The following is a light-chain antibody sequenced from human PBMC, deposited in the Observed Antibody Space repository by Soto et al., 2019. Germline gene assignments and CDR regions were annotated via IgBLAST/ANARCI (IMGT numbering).Light chain of an antibody. CDR3: SSYTSISTLGV. Sequence: QSVLTQPASVSGSPGQSITISCTGTSSDVGGYNYVSWYQQHPGKAPKLLIYEVSNRPSGVSNRFSGSKSGNTSSLTISGLQAEDDADYYCSSYTSISTLGVFGGGTKVTVL. CDR1: SSDVGGYNY. CDR2: EVS. J-gene: IGLJ2*01. V-gene: IGLV2-14*01.